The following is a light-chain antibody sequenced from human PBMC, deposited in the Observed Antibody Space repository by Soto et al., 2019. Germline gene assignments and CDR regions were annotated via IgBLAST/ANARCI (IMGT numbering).Light chain of an antibody. J-gene: IGKJ2*01. CDR1: QGVTSNH. CDR3: QHYDGSPRT. Sequence: ENVLTQSPGTVSLSPGERATLSCRASQGVTSNHLAWYHQKPGQAPRLLIYGVFNRATGIPDRFSGSGSGTDFTLTITRLEPEDSAVYFCQHYDGSPRTFGQGTKLEIK. CDR2: GVF. V-gene: IGKV3-20*01.